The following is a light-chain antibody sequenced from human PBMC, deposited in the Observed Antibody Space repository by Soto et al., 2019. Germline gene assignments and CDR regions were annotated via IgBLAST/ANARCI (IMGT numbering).Light chain of an antibody. CDR1: NIGSKS. V-gene: IGLV3-21*02. CDR2: DFT. Sequence: SYELTQPPSVSVAPGQTARISCGGHNIGSKSVHWYQQKPGQAPVLVVYDFTYRPSGIPERFSGSYSGDTATLTINRVEAGDEADYCCQVWDSTSDHHVFGGGTQLTVL. CDR3: QVWDSTSDHHV. J-gene: IGLJ2*01.